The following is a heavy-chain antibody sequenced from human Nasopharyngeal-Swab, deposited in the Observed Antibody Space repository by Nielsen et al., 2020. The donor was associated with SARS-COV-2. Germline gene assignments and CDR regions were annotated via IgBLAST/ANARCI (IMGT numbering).Heavy chain of an antibody. CDR1: GGSFSGYY. CDR2: INHSGST. V-gene: IGHV4-34*01. Sequence: GSLRLSCAVYGGSFSGYYWSWIRQPPGKGLEWIGEINHSGSTNYNPSLKSRVTISVDTSTNQSSLKLSSVTAAYTAVYYCSRGPIVVVPAAIVRYYYYYGMDVWGQGTTVTVSS. J-gene: IGHJ6*02. D-gene: IGHD2-2*01. CDR3: SRGPIVVVPAAIVRYYYYYGMDV.